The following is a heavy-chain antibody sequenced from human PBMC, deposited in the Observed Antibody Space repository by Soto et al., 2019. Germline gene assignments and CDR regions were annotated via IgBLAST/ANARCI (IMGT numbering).Heavy chain of an antibody. Sequence: CAISGSSVSIYSAAWNWIRQSPSRGLEWLGRTYYRSKWYNDYAVSVKSRVTINPETSKNQFSLQLNSVTPEDTAVYSCARDLTTWGQGTLVTVSS. J-gene: IGHJ5*02. CDR3: ARDLTT. CDR2: TYYRSKWYN. V-gene: IGHV6-1*01. CDR1: GSSVSIYSAA.